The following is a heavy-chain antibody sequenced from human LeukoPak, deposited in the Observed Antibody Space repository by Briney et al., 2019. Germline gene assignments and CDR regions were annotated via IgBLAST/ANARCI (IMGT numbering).Heavy chain of an antibody. CDR2: INPNSGGT. D-gene: IGHD3-3*01. J-gene: IGHJ4*02. CDR3: ARGGIFGVTHGHFDY. Sequence: ASVKVSCKASGYTLTGYDMHWVRQAPGQGLEWMGWINPNSGGTNYAQHFQGRVTMTRDTSISTAYMELSRLTSDDTAVYYCARGGIFGVTHGHFDYWGQGTLVTVSS. V-gene: IGHV1-2*02. CDR1: GYTLTGYD.